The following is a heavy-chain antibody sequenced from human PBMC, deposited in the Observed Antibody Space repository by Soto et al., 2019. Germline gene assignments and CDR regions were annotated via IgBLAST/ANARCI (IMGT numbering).Heavy chain of an antibody. CDR2: ISSSSSTI. V-gene: IGHV3-48*02. D-gene: IGHD6-19*01. Sequence: GGSLRLSCAASGFTFSSYSMNWVRQAPGKGLEWVSYISSSSSTIYYADSVKGRFTISRDNAKNSLYLQMNSLRDEDTAVYYCARDIYEQWLVPYYYYYGMDVWGQGTTVTVS. CDR3: ARDIYEQWLVPYYYYYGMDV. CDR1: GFTFSSYS. J-gene: IGHJ6*02.